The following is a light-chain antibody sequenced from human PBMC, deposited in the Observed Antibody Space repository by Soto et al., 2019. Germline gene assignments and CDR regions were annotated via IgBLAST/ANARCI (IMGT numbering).Light chain of an antibody. CDR2: TAS. CDR3: QQYNPSSRT. J-gene: IGKJ1*01. Sequence: DIQMTQSPSSLAASVGDRGTITCRASQTISTYLNWYQQKPGKAPNLLIYTASNLESGVPSRFSGSGSGTDFTLTISSLQPDDFATYYCQQYNPSSRTFGQGTKVDIK. CDR1: QTISTY. V-gene: IGKV1-39*01.